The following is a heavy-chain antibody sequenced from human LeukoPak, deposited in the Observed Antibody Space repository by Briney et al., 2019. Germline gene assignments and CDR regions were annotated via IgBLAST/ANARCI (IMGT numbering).Heavy chain of an antibody. CDR3: ARESVVDTAMTGID. V-gene: IGHV4-61*02. D-gene: IGHD5-18*01. Sequence: PSETLSLTCTVSGGSISSSSYYWSWIRQPAGKGLEWIGRIYTSGSTDYNPSLKSRVTMSVDTSKNQFSLKLSSVTAADTAVYYCARESVVDTAMTGIDWGQGTLVTVSS. CDR1: GGSISSSSYY. J-gene: IGHJ4*02. CDR2: IYTSGST.